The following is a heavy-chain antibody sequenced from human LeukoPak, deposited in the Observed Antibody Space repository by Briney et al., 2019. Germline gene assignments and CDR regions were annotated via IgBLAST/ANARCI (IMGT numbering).Heavy chain of an antibody. CDR2: INHSGST. J-gene: IGHJ4*02. D-gene: IGHD5-18*01. Sequence: PSETLSLTCAVSGYSISSGYYWGWIRQPPGKGLEWIGEINHSGSTYYNPSLKSRVTISVDTSKNQFSLKLNSVTAADTAVYYCARVSGYSYGGNDYWGQGTLVTVSS. V-gene: IGHV4-38-2*01. CDR3: ARVSGYSYGGNDY. CDR1: GYSISSGYY.